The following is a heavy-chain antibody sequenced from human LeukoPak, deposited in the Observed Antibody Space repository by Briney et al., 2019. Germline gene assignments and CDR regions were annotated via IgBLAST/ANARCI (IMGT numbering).Heavy chain of an antibody. CDR1: GFTFNNYW. CDR3: ATDRGWRTSGYYLYYFEY. J-gene: IGHJ4*02. D-gene: IGHD3-3*01. CDR2: IKEDGSEK. Sequence: QAGGSLRLSCVASGFTFNNYWMTWVRQAPGKGPEWVANIKEDGSEKYYVDSVKGRFTISRDNTMNSLYLQMSSLRAEDTAVYYCATDRGWRTSGYYLYYFEYWGQGTLVTYSS. V-gene: IGHV3-7*01.